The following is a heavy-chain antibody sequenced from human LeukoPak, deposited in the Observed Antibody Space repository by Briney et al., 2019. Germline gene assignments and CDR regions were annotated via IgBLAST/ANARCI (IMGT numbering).Heavy chain of an antibody. V-gene: IGHV4-59*01. CDR1: GDFISSYY. J-gene: IGHJ3*02. Sequence: SSQTLSLTCTVSGDFISSYYWRWIRQPPGKGLEWIGYIHSSGNTNYSPSLKSRVTIFGDTSKNKFFLKLSSVSAADTAVYYCARARYVNSFYAFDIWGQGTLVTVSS. CDR2: IHSSGNT. D-gene: IGHD3-9*01. CDR3: ARARYVNSFYAFDI.